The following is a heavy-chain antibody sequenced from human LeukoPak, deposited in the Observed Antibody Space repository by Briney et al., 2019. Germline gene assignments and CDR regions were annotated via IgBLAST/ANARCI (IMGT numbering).Heavy chain of an antibody. V-gene: IGHV4-61*08. CDR1: GGSISSGDYY. CDR3: ARDSSGNSDAFDI. D-gene: IGHD3-10*01. CDR2: IYYSGST. J-gene: IGHJ3*02. Sequence: PSETLSLTCTVSGGSISSGDYYWSWIRQPPGKGLEWIGYIYYSGSTNYNPSLKSRVTISVDTSKNQFSLKLSSVTAADTAVYYCARDSSGNSDAFDIWGQGTMVTVSS.